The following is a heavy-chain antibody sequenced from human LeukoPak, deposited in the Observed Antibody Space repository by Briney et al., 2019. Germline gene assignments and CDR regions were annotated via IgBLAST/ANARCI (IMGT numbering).Heavy chain of an antibody. Sequence: GGSLRLSCAASGLTFSSYGMNWVRQAPGKGLEWVSSISSSSSYIYYADSVKGRFTISRDNPKNSMYLQMNSLRAEDTAVYYCAREGYYYDSSGYYYHFDYWGRGTLVTVSS. J-gene: IGHJ4*02. D-gene: IGHD3-22*01. CDR2: ISSSSSYI. V-gene: IGHV3-21*01. CDR1: GLTFSSYG. CDR3: AREGYYYDSSGYYYHFDY.